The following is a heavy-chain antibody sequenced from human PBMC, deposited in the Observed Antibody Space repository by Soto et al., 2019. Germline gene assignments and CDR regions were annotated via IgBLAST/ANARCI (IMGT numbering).Heavy chain of an antibody. J-gene: IGHJ4*02. CDR3: AKGFVGVCYHCSYHFDS. CDR1: GFTFSSYV. D-gene: IGHD2-8*01. CDR2: ISTSGGNP. V-gene: IGHV3-23*01. Sequence: GGSLRLSCAASGFTFSSYVMNWVRLAPGKGLEWVSGISTSGGNPYYADSVKGRFTISRDNSKNTLYLQMNSLRAEDTAVYYCAKGFVGVCYHCSYHFDSWGQGALVTVSS.